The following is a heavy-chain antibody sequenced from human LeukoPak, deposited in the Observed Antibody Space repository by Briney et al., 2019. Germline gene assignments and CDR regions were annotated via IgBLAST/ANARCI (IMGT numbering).Heavy chain of an antibody. V-gene: IGHV1-2*02. J-gene: IGHJ4*02. D-gene: IGHD6-6*01. Sequence: GASVKVSCKASGYSFTAYYIHWVRQAPGQGPEWMGWINPNSGGTKYAQRFQGRVTMTRDTSISTVYIGVSRLTSDDTAVYYCASALYSNSGFDYWGQGTLVTVSS. CDR1: GYSFTAYY. CDR2: INPNSGGT. CDR3: ASALYSNSGFDY.